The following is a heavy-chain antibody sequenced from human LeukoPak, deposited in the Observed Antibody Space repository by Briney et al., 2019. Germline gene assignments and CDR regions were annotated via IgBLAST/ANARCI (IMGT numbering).Heavy chain of an antibody. CDR3: AAFPIVAHDAFDI. Sequence: PGGSLRLSCAVSGFTFSSYEMNWVRQAPGKGMQWVSYISSSGSTIYYADSVKGRFTISRDNAKNSLYLQMNSLRAEDTAVYYCAAFPIVAHDAFDIWGQGTMVTVSS. V-gene: IGHV3-48*03. CDR2: ISSSGSTI. CDR1: GFTFSSYE. J-gene: IGHJ3*02. D-gene: IGHD3-22*01.